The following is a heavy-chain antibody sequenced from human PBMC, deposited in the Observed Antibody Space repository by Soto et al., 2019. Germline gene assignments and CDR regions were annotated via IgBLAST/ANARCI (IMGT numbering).Heavy chain of an antibody. D-gene: IGHD2-21*01. CDR3: ARAGRGGIAWLDP. Sequence: EVQLVESGGGLIQPGGSLRLSCVASGFTVSSTYMTWVRQAPGKGLEWVSVIYTGGTTYYADSVRGRFTISRDDSNNPLHLHMNSLRADDPAVYYCARAGRGGIAWLDPWGQGTLVTVSS. V-gene: IGHV3-53*01. J-gene: IGHJ5*02. CDR1: GFTVSSTY. CDR2: IYTGGTT.